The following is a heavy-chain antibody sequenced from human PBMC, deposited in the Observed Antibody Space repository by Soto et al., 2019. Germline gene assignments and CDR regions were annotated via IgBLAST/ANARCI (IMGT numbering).Heavy chain of an antibody. CDR3: AKDCSGGSCDSDDAFDI. J-gene: IGHJ3*02. CDR2: ISGSGGST. CDR1: GFTFSSYA. V-gene: IGHV3-23*01. Sequence: GGSLRLSCAASGFTFSSYAMSWVRQAPGKGLEWVSAISGSGGSTYYADSVKGRFTISRDNSKNTLYLQMNSLRAEDTAVDYCAKDCSGGSCDSDDAFDIWGQGTMVTVSS. D-gene: IGHD2-15*01.